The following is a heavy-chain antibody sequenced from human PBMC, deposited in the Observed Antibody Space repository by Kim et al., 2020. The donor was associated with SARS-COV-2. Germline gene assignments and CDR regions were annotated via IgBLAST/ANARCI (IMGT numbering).Heavy chain of an antibody. D-gene: IGHD5-18*01. Sequence: GGSLRLSCAASGFTFSSYAMHWVRQAPGKGLEWVAVISYDGSNKYYADSVKGRFTISRDNSKNTLYLQMNSLRAEDTAVYYCARALTHRYGYYYYSYYGMDVWGQGTTVTVSS. CDR1: GFTFSSYA. J-gene: IGHJ6*02. CDR3: ARALTHRYGYYYYSYYGMDV. V-gene: IGHV3-30*04. CDR2: ISYDGSNK.